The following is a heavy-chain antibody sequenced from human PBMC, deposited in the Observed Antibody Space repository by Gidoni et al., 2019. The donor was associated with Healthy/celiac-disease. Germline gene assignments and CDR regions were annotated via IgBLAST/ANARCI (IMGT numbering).Heavy chain of an antibody. CDR2: ISGSGGST. CDR1: GFTFSRYA. D-gene: IGHD6-19*01. CDR3: AKARGYSSGWPDDAFDI. V-gene: IGHV3-23*01. Sequence: EVQLLESGGGLVQPGGSLRLSCAASGFTFSRYAMSWVRQAPGKGLEWVSAISGSGGSTYYADSVKGRFTISRDNSKNTLYLQMNSLRTEDTAVYYCAKARGYSSGWPDDAFDIWGQGTMVTVSS. J-gene: IGHJ3*02.